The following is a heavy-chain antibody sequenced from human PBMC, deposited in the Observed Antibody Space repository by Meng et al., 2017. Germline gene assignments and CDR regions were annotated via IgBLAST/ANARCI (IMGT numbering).Heavy chain of an antibody. D-gene: IGHD1-1*01. CDR2: ISGDGSIT. V-gene: IGHV3-74*01. Sequence: VGAGGCVVQPWGSLRLCRSASGFTFNSYWMHWVHQVAGKGLVWISRISGDGSITNYADSVKGRFTMSRDNAKNTLYLQMNSLRPEDTAVYYCLDEAPRSDYWGQGSLVTVSS. J-gene: IGHJ4*02. CDR1: GFTFNSYW. CDR3: LDEAPRSDY.